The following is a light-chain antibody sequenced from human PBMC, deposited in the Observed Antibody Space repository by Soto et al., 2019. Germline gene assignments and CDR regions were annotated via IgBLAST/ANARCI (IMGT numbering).Light chain of an antibody. J-gene: IGKJ5*01. CDR3: QQYGSSAIT. CDR2: DAS. CDR1: QSVSSSY. V-gene: IGKV3-20*01. Sequence: EIVLTQSPGTLSSSPGERATLSCRASQSVSSSYLAWYQQKPGQAPRLLIYDASSRATGIPDRISGSVSGTDFTLTISSLEPGDFAVYNCQQYGSSAITFGQGTRLEIK.